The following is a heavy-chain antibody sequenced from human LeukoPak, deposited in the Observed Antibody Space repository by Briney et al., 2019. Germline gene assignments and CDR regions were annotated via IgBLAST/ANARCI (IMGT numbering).Heavy chain of an antibody. CDR2: ISGSGDST. V-gene: IGHV3-23*01. Sequence: GGTLRLSCAASGFTFRSYGMSWVRQAPGKGLEWVSGISGSGDSTYYADSVRGRFTISRDNAKNSLYLQMNSLRAEDTAVYYCARDRPGNSGSAFDYWGQGTLVTVSS. D-gene: IGHD1-26*01. CDR3: ARDRPGNSGSAFDY. CDR1: GFTFRSYG. J-gene: IGHJ4*02.